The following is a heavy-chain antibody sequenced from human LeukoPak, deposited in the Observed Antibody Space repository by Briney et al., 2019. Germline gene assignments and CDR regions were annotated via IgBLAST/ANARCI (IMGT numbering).Heavy chain of an antibody. V-gene: IGHV4-38-2*02. Sequence: SETLSLTCTVSGYSISSGYYWGWIRQPPGKGLEWIGSIYHSGSTYYNPSLKSRVTISVDTSKNQFSLKLSSVTAADTAVYYCARQSRGAQIDYWGQGTLVTVSS. D-gene: IGHD3-10*01. J-gene: IGHJ4*02. CDR3: ARQSRGAQIDY. CDR2: IYHSGST. CDR1: GYSISSGYY.